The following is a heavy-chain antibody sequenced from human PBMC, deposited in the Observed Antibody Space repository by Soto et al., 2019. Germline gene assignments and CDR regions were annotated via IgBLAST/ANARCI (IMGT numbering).Heavy chain of an antibody. Sequence: GGSLRLSCAASGFTFNTFWMSWVRQSPGKGLEWVANIKHDGSETYYADSVKGRFTISRDNAKNTLYLQMYSLRGEDTAVYYCARDPAPSGWYDYWGQGTLVTVSS. CDR3: ARDPAPSGWYDY. D-gene: IGHD6-19*01. CDR1: GFTFNTFW. J-gene: IGHJ4*02. CDR2: IKHDGSET. V-gene: IGHV3-7*01.